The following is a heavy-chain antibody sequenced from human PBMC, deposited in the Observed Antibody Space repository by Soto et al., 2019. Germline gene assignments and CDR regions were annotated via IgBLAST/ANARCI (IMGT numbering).Heavy chain of an antibody. Sequence: GSLRLSCAASGFTFSGSSMNWVRQAPGKGLEWVSSISSSGSYIYFPDSLRGRFTISRDNAKGLVFLQMDSLRAEDTAVYYCARGDPYSDTLRNDAFDIWGKGTMVPVSS. CDR3: ARGDPYSDTLRNDAFDI. CDR1: GFTFSGSS. V-gene: IGHV3-21*06. J-gene: IGHJ3*02. CDR2: ISSSGSYI. D-gene: IGHD3-16*01.